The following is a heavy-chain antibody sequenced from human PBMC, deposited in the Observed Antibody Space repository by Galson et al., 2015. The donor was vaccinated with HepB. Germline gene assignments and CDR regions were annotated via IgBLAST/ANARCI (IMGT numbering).Heavy chain of an antibody. V-gene: IGHV1-69*02. CDR2: IIPILGIA. Sequence: SVKVSCKASGGTFSSYTISWVRQAPGQGLEWMGRIIPILGIANYAQKFQGRVTITADKSTSTAYMELSSLRSEDTAVYYCASARTTNYDILTDGAFDIWGQGTMVTVSS. CDR1: GGTFSSYT. D-gene: IGHD3-9*01. CDR3: ASARTTNYDILTDGAFDI. J-gene: IGHJ3*02.